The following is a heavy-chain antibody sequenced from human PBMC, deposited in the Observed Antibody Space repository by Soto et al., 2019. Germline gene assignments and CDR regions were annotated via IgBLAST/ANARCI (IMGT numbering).Heavy chain of an antibody. CDR1: GFTFSSYG. J-gene: IGHJ5*02. D-gene: IGHD3-10*01. V-gene: IGHV3-33*01. CDR3: ARAPWSNYYGSGSYYNQGWFDP. Sequence: QPGGSLRLSCAASGFTFSSYGMHWVRQAPGKGLEWVAVIWYDGSNKYYADSVKGRFTISRDNSKNTLYLQMNSLRAEDTAVYYCARAPWSNYYGSGSYYNQGWFDPWGQGTLVTVSS. CDR2: IWYDGSNK.